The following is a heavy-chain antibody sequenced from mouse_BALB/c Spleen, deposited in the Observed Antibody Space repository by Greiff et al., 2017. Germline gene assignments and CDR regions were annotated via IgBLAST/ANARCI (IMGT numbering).Heavy chain of an antibody. CDR3: ARRGRGYAMDY. Sequence: VKVVESGPGLVQPSQSLSITCTVSGFSLTSYGVHWVRQSPGKGLEWLGVIWSGGSTDYNAAFISRLSISKDNSKSQVFFKMNSLQANDTAIYYCARRGRGYAMDYWGQGTSVTVSS. CDR1: GFSLTSYG. D-gene: IGHD3-3*01. CDR2: IWSGGST. V-gene: IGHV2-2*02. J-gene: IGHJ4*01.